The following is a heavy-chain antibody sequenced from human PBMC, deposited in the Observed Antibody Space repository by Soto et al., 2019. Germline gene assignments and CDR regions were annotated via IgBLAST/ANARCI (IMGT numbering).Heavy chain of an antibody. CDR1: GFTFSCSA. Sequence: GGSLRLSCAASGFTFSCSAMHWVRQASGKGLEWVGRIRSKANSYATAYAASVKGRFTISRDDSKNTAYLQMNSLKTEDTAVYYCTTRTELWFGELFQIHYMDVWGKGTTVTVSS. J-gene: IGHJ6*03. V-gene: IGHV3-73*01. CDR2: IRSKANSYAT. CDR3: TTRTELWFGELFQIHYMDV. D-gene: IGHD3-10*01.